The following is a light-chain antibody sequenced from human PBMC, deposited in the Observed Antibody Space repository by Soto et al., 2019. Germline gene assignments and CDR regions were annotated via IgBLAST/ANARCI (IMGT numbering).Light chain of an antibody. J-gene: IGKJ2*01. CDR3: QYRSDWPYT. CDR1: ESVRAY. CDR2: DAS. V-gene: IGKV3-11*01. Sequence: EIVLTQSPASLSLSPGDRASLSCRASESVRAYLAWYQQKPGKAPRRLIYDASNRATGIPARFSGSGSGTDFPLTISILEPEDFAVYYCQYRSDWPYTVGQGTKVEIK.